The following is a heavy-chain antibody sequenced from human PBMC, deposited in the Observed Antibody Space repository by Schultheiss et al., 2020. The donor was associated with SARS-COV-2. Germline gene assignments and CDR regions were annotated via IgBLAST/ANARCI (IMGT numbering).Heavy chain of an antibody. V-gene: IGHV1-2*02. D-gene: IGHD3-3*01. Sequence: GESLKISCKASGYTFTSYDINWVRQATGQGLEWMGWINPNSGGTNYAQKFQGRVTMTRDTSISTAYLQWSSLKASDTAMYYCARGSTTYYDFWSGYLADYYYYYMDVWGKGTTVTVSS. CDR1: GYTFTSYD. J-gene: IGHJ6*03. CDR3: ARGSTTYYDFWSGYLADYYYYYMDV. CDR2: INPNSGGT.